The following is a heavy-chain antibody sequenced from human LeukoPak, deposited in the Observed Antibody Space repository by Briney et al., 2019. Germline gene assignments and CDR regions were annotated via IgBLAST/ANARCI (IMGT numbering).Heavy chain of an antibody. CDR2: ISYSRTTI. J-gene: IGHJ4*02. CDR1: GFTFSDYY. D-gene: IGHD3-22*01. V-gene: IGHV3-11*04. CDR3: ARESYSSGYYYDY. Sequence: PGGSLRLSCAASGFTFSDYYMSWIRQAPGKGLEWVSYISYSRTTISYADSVKGRFTISRDNAKNSLYLHMNSLRAEDTAVYYCARESYSSGYYYDYWGQGTLVTVSS.